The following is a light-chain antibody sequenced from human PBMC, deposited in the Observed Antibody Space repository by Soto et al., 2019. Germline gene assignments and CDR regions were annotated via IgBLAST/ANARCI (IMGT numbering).Light chain of an antibody. Sequence: DIQMTQSPSSLSASVGDRVTISCRASQNIGSCLNWYQQKPGKDPKVLISAASSLQSGVPSRFSSSGSETDFILTSSSLQPEDFATYYCQQSYTRWTFGQGTKLEIK. V-gene: IGKV1-39*01. CDR3: QQSYTRWT. CDR1: QNIGSC. J-gene: IGKJ2*02. CDR2: AAS.